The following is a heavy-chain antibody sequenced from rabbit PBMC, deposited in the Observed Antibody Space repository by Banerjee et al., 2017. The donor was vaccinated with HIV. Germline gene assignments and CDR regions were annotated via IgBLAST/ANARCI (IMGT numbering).Heavy chain of an antibody. CDR3: ARWTGSDYLDL. V-gene: IGHV1S45*01. Sequence: QEHLVESGGGLVQPEGSLTLTCTASGFNSGYYMCWVRQAPGKGLEWIASTYVGGSDKTYYASWAKDRFTISKTSSTTVTLQMTSLTAADTATYFCARWTGSDYLDLWGPGTLVTVS. J-gene: IGHJ6*01. CDR1: GFNSGYY. D-gene: IGHD2-1*01. CDR2: TYVGGSDKT.